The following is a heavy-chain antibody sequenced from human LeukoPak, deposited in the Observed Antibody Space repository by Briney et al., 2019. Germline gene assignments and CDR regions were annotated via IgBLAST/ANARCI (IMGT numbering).Heavy chain of an antibody. CDR1: GFTFTSSA. Sequence: GASVKVSCKASGFTFTSSAMQWVRQARGQHLEWIGWIVVGSGNTNYAQKFQERVTITRDMSTSTAYMELSSLRSEDTAVYYCAAWGPYYDSSGLYYYYGIDVWGQGTTVTVSS. D-gene: IGHD3-22*01. CDR2: IVVGSGNT. CDR3: AAWGPYYDSSGLYYYYGIDV. J-gene: IGHJ6*02. V-gene: IGHV1-58*02.